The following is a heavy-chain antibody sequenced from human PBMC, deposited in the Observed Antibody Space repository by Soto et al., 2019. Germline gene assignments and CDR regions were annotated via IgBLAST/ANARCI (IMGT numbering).Heavy chain of an antibody. J-gene: IGHJ4*02. CDR1: GFTFSSYA. CDR3: AKDLRFLEWLRDFDY. Sequence: GGSLRLSXAASGFTFSSYAMSWVRQAPGKGLEWVSAISGSGGSTYYADSVKGRFTISRDNSKNTLYLQMNSLRAEDTAVYYCAKDLRFLEWLRDFDYWGQGTLVTVSS. CDR2: ISGSGGST. D-gene: IGHD3-3*01. V-gene: IGHV3-23*01.